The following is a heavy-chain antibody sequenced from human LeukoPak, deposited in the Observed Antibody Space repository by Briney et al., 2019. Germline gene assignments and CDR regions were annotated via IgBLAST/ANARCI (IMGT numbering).Heavy chain of an antibody. V-gene: IGHV4-59*01. CDR2: IYYNGNT. Sequence: SETLSLTCTVSGGSISSYYWSWIRQPAGKGLEWIGYIYYNGNTNYNPSLKGRVTISVDSSKNQFSLRLSSVTAADTAVYYCARVAVSAREYFDYWGQGTLVTVSS. CDR3: ARVAVSAREYFDY. J-gene: IGHJ4*02. CDR1: GGSISSYY. D-gene: IGHD2-21*02.